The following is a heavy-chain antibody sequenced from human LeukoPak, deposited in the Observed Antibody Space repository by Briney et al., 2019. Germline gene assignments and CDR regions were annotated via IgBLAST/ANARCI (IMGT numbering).Heavy chain of an antibody. CDR2: IYYSGST. Sequence: SETLSLTCTVSGGSISSYYWSWIRQPPGKGLEWIGYIYYSGSTNYNPSLKSRVTISVDTSKNQFSLKLSSVTDADTAVYYCARTSGWYQPDNWFDPWGQGTLVTVSS. J-gene: IGHJ5*02. CDR3: ARTSGWYQPDNWFDP. CDR1: GGSISSYY. D-gene: IGHD6-19*01. V-gene: IGHV4-59*01.